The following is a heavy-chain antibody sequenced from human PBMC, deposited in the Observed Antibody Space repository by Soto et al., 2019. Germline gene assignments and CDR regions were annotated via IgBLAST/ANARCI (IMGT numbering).Heavy chain of an antibody. J-gene: IGHJ4*02. CDR2: ISGSGASP. Sequence: PGGSLRLSCAASAFTFSSYAMSWVRQAPGKGLEWVSGISGSGASPYYADSVKGRFTISRDNSKSTLYLQMNSLRAEDTAVYYCAKVREMLRGVEGYFDCWRQGTLVTVSS. CDR3: AKVREMLRGVEGYFDC. CDR1: AFTFSSYA. D-gene: IGHD3-10*01. V-gene: IGHV3-23*01.